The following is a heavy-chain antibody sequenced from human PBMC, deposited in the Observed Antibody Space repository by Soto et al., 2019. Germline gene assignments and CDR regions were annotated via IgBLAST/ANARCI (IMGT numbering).Heavy chain of an antibody. D-gene: IGHD5-12*01. Sequence: GGSLRLSCAASGFTFSSYEMNWVRQAPGKGLEWVSYISSSGSTIYYADSVKGRFTISRDNAKNSLYLQMNSLRAEDTAVYSCARDGRGYSGYDYYYYGMDVWGQGTTVTVSS. V-gene: IGHV3-48*03. CDR1: GFTFSSYE. CDR2: ISSSGSTI. CDR3: ARDGRGYSGYDYYYYGMDV. J-gene: IGHJ6*02.